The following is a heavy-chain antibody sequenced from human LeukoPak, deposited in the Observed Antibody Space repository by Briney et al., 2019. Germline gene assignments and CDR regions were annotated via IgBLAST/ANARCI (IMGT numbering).Heavy chain of an antibody. CDR1: GFTFSNYG. Sequence: GGSLRLSCAASGFTFSNYGMHWVRQAPGKGLEWMAVISYEGSNENYADSVKGRFTISRDNADNSIYLQMKRLRAEDTAVYYCARAGSGWYAEYYYMDVWGKGTTVTVSS. J-gene: IGHJ6*03. CDR3: ARAGSGWYAEYYYMDV. V-gene: IGHV3-30*03. D-gene: IGHD6-19*01. CDR2: ISYEGSNE.